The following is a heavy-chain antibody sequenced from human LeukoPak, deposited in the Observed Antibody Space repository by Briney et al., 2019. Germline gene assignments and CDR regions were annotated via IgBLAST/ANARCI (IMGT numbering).Heavy chain of an antibody. CDR1: GGSISGYY. Sequence: SETLSLTCAVYGGSISGYYWSWIRQPPGKGLERIGEINHSGSTNYNPSLKSRVTISVDTSKNQFSLKLSSVTAADTAVYYCARYSSGWYSNYYFDYWGQGTLVTVSS. CDR2: INHSGST. J-gene: IGHJ4*02. V-gene: IGHV4-34*01. CDR3: ARYSSGWYSNYYFDY. D-gene: IGHD6-19*01.